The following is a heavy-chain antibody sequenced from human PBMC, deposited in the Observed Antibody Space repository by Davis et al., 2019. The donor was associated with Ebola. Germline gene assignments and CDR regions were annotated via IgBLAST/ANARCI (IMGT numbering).Heavy chain of an antibody. D-gene: IGHD2/OR15-2a*01. CDR2: IYWDDDK. CDR1: GFSLTTSGVG. Sequence: SGPTLVKPTPSLTLTCSFSGFSLTTSGVGVAWIRQSPGKALEWLALIYWDDDKRYRPSLKNRLTITMDTSKNQVVLTLTNMDPVDAATYYCAYSVDPSFFDYRAHSSGMEVWGQGTTVTVSS. J-gene: IGHJ6*02. V-gene: IGHV2-5*02. CDR3: AYSVDPSFFDYRAHSSGMEV.